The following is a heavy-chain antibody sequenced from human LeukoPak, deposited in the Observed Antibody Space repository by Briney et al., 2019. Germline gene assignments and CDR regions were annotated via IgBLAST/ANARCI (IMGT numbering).Heavy chain of an antibody. Sequence: RGESLKISCKGSGYSFTSYWIGWVRQMPGKGLEWMGIIYPGDSDTRYSPSFQGQVTISADKSTSTAYLQWSSLKASDTAMYYCARLVGWDFWSGYEGFDYWGQGTLVTVSS. CDR1: GYSFTSYW. J-gene: IGHJ4*02. V-gene: IGHV5-51*01. D-gene: IGHD3-3*01. CDR2: IYPGDSDT. CDR3: ARLVGWDFWSGYEGFDY.